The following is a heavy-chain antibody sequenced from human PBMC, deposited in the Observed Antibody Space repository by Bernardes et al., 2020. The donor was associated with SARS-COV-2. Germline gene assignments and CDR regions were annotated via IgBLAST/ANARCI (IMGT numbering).Heavy chain of an antibody. V-gene: IGHV1-18*01. Sequence: ASVKVSCKASGYTFTSFGISWVRQAPGQGLEWMGWISAYSGNANYAQRFQGRVTMTTDTSTSTVYLELRSLRSDDTAVYYCARDRASWNYITLPGYWGQGTLVSVSS. CDR1: GYTFTSFG. CDR2: ISAYSGNA. J-gene: IGHJ4*02. CDR3: ARDRASWNYITLPGY. D-gene: IGHD1-7*01.